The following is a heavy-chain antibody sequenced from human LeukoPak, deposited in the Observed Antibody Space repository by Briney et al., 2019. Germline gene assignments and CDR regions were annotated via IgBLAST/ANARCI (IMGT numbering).Heavy chain of an antibody. Sequence: GGSLRLSCAASGFTFSSYAMYWVRQAPGKGLEYVSAISSNGGSTYYANSVKGRLTISRDNSKNTLYLQMGSLRAEDMAVYYCARETDYGGNFVGFDYWGQGTLVTVSS. D-gene: IGHD4-23*01. V-gene: IGHV3-64*01. CDR2: ISSNGGST. J-gene: IGHJ4*02. CDR1: GFTFSSYA. CDR3: ARETDYGGNFVGFDY.